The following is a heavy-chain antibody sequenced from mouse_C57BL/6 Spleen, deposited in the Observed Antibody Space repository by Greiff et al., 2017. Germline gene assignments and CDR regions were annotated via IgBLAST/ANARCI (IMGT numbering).Heavy chain of an antibody. Sequence: VQLQQSGAELAKPGASVKLSCKASGYTFTSSWMHWVKQRPGQGLEWIGYINPSSGYTKYNQKFKDKATLTADKSSSTAYMQLSSLTYEDSAVYYCARSPMVTTGGFDYWGQGTTLTVSS. D-gene: IGHD2-2*01. CDR3: ARSPMVTTGGFDY. CDR1: GYTFTSSW. CDR2: INPSSGYT. J-gene: IGHJ2*01. V-gene: IGHV1-7*01.